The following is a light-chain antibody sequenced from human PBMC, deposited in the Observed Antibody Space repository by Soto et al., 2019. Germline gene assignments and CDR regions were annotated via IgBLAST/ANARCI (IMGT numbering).Light chain of an antibody. CDR2: DAS. J-gene: IGKJ3*01. Sequence: EIFLTQSPDTLSLSPGERATLTCRASQSVTNYIAWYQQRPGQAPRLLIYDASNRATGVPARFSGSRSGTDFTLTISDLEPADFGLYYCHQYGTAPLTFGPGTKVDIK. CDR3: HQYGTAPLT. CDR1: QSVTNY. V-gene: IGKV3-11*01.